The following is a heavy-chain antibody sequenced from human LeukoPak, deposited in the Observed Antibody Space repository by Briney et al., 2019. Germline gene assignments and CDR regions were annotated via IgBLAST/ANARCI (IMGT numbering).Heavy chain of an antibody. V-gene: IGHV3-21*04. CDR3: ARAGGEYCSSTSCYGYYYYYMDV. D-gene: IGHD2-2*01. J-gene: IGHJ6*03. Sequence: GGSLRLSCAASGFTFSSYSMNWVRQAPGKGLEWVSSISSSSSYIYYADSVKGRFTISRDNAKNSLYLQMNSLRAEDTAVYYCARAGGEYCSSTSCYGYYYYYMDVWGKGTTVTVSS. CDR1: GFTFSSYS. CDR2: ISSSSSYI.